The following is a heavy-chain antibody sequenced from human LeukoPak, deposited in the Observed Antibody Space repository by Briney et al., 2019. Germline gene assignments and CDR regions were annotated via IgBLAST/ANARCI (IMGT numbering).Heavy chain of an antibody. J-gene: IGHJ4*02. D-gene: IGHD6-19*01. CDR2: IYYSGST. CDR1: GGSISSSSYY. Sequence: PETLSLTCTVSGGSISSSSYYWGWIRQPPGKGLEWIGSIYYSGSTYYNPSLKSRVTISVDTSKNQFSLKLSSVTAADTAVYYCARHISGWYVFDYWGQGTLVTVSS. V-gene: IGHV4-39*01. CDR3: ARHISGWYVFDY.